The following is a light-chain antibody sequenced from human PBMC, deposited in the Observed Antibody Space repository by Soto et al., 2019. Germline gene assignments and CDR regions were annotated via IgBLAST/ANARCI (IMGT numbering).Light chain of an antibody. CDR2: DVS. V-gene: IGLV2-8*01. CDR1: SSDVGGYNC. CDR3: SSYAGSNNHVV. Sequence: QSVLTQPPSASGSPGQSVTISCTGTSSDVGGYNCVSWYQQHPGKAPKLMIYDVSKRPSGVPDRFSGSKSGNTASLTVSGLQAEDEADYYCSSYAGSNNHVVFGGGTKLTVL. J-gene: IGLJ2*01.